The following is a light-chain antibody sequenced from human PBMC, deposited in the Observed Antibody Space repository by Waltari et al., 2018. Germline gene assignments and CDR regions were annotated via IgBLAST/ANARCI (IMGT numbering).Light chain of an antibody. Sequence: NFMLTQTPSVSGSPGASITISCTRSAGSIASNFVQWIQQRPGSAPTTLIFENHQRFSRVPPRCYPPGDSSSHSVSLTNSRLRTEHGAKYYCQSYSYSVPLVFGCGSKVALL. V-gene: IGLV6-57*04. CDR3: QSYSYSVPLV. CDR2: ENH. J-gene: IGLJ6*01. CDR1: AGSIASNF.